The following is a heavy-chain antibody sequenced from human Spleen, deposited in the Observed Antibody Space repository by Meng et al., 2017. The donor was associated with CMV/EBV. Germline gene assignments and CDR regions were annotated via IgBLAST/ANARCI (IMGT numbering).Heavy chain of an antibody. Sequence: GESLKISCAASGFTFSYYYMSGVRQAPGKGLEWVAFIRYDGSNKYYADSVKGRFTISRDNSKNTLYLQMNSLRAEDTAVYYCAKVGSMAIVVVPAAIVYGMDVWGQGTTVTVSS. CDR2: IRYDGSNK. J-gene: IGHJ6*02. D-gene: IGHD2-2*03. V-gene: IGHV3-30*02. CDR1: GFTFSYYY. CDR3: AKVGSMAIVVVPAAIVYGMDV.